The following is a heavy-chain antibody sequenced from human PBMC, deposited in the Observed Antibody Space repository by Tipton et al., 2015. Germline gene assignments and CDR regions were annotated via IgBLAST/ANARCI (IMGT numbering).Heavy chain of an antibody. D-gene: IGHD3-22*01. CDR2: IYYSGST. V-gene: IGHV4-61*01. CDR3: ARDAWAGDSRGFYYIY. J-gene: IGHJ4*02. Sequence: TLSLTCSVSGGSVSSANYYWSWIRQPPGKGLEWIGNIYYSGSTYYKTSLKSRVTISVDPSKNQFSLTLNSVAAADTAVYFCARDAWAGDSRGFYYIYWGQGTLVRVSS. CDR1: GGSVSSANYY.